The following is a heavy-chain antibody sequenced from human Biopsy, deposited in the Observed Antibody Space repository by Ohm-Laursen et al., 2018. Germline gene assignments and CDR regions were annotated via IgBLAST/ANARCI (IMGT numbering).Heavy chain of an antibody. D-gene: IGHD2/OR15-2a*01. CDR3: ARATNSTGWPYYYFYGMDV. CDR2: IYYSGST. Sequence: SQTLLLTCPVSGGSISSDYWSWIRQTPGKGLEWIGYIYYSGSTNYNPSLKSRVTISVDTSKNQFSLRLNSVTAADTAVYYCARATNSTGWPYYYFYGMDVWGQGTTVTVSS. J-gene: IGHJ6*02. CDR1: GGSISSDY. V-gene: IGHV4-59*01.